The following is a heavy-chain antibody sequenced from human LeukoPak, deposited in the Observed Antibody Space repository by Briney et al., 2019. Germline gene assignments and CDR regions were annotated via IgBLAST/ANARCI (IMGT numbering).Heavy chain of an antibody. Sequence: GGSLRLSCAASGFTFSSYSMNWVRQAPGKGLEWVSYISSSSSTIYYADSVKGRFTISRDNAKNSLYLQMNSLRAEDTAVYYCASQLRNYDILTGYYNEKTFFDYWGQGTLVTVSS. V-gene: IGHV3-48*04. CDR3: ASQLRNYDILTGYYNEKTFFDY. D-gene: IGHD3-9*01. CDR2: ISSSSSTI. J-gene: IGHJ4*02. CDR1: GFTFSSYS.